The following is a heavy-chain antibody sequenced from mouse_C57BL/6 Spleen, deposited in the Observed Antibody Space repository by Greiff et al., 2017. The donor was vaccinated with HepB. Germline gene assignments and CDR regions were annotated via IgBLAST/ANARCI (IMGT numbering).Heavy chain of an antibody. CDR3: AREEGVYPPYYFAMDY. CDR1: GYTFTDHT. J-gene: IGHJ4*01. Sequence: QVQLQQSDAELVKPGASVKISCKVSGYTFTDHTIHWMKQRPEQGLEWIGYIYPRDGSTKYNDKFKGKATLTADKSSSTAYMQLNSLTSEDSAVYFCAREEGVYPPYYFAMDYWGQGASVTVAS. V-gene: IGHV1-78*01. CDR2: IYPRDGST. D-gene: IGHD2-1*01.